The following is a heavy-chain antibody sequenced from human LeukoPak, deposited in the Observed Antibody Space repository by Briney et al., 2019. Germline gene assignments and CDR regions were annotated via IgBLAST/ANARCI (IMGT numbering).Heavy chain of an antibody. CDR2: LYYSGNT. V-gene: IGHV4-39*07. CDR1: GGSINSRGYY. Sequence: SETLSLTCTVSGGSINSRGYYWGWFRQPPGKGLECIGSLYYSGNTYYTPSLKSRVTFSLDTSKNQFSLRLTSVTAADTAVYYCASLTTADAFDIWGQGTMVTVSS. J-gene: IGHJ3*02. D-gene: IGHD3-22*01. CDR3: ASLTTADAFDI.